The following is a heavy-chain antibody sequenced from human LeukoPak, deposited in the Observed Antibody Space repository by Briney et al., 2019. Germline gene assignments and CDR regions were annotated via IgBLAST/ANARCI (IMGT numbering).Heavy chain of an antibody. D-gene: IGHD3-16*01. Sequence: KPSETLSLTCAVSGGSISSSNWWSWVRQPPGKGLEWIGDIYHSVSTNYNPSLKSRVTISVDKSKNQFSLNLTSVTAADTAVYYCARGDYYAGGGRNWFDPWGQGTLVTVSS. V-gene: IGHV4-4*02. CDR2: IYHSVST. CDR1: GGSISSSNW. J-gene: IGHJ5*02. CDR3: ARGDYYAGGGRNWFDP.